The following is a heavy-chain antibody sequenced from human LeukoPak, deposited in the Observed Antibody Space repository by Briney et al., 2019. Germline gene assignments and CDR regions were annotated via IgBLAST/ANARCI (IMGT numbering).Heavy chain of an antibody. CDR1: GGSISSSNW. Sequence: PSETLSLTCAVSGGSISSSNWWSWVRQPPGKGLEWIGEIYHSGSTNYNPSLKSQVTISVDKSKNQFSLKLSSVTAADTAVYYCATVPAAVQCMDVWGKGTTVTVSS. J-gene: IGHJ6*04. CDR3: ATVPAAVQCMDV. CDR2: IYHSGST. D-gene: IGHD2-2*01. V-gene: IGHV4-4*02.